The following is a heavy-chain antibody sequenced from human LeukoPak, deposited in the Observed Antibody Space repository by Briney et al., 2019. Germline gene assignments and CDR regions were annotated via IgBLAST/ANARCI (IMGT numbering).Heavy chain of an antibody. J-gene: IGHJ4*02. CDR3: ARQSSHYYGSGTFRHFDY. CDR1: GGPISSNDYY. CDR2: IFYSGST. V-gene: IGHV4-39*01. Sequence: SETLSLTCTVSGGPISSNDYYWGWIRQSPGKGLEWIANIFYSGSTHYNPSLKSRVSISVGTSKNQFSLKLSSVTAADTAIYYCARQSSHYYGSGTFRHFDYWGQGTLVSVSS. D-gene: IGHD3-10*01.